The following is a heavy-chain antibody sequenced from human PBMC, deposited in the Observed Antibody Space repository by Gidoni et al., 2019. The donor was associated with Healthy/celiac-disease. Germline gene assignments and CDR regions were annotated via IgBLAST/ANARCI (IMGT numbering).Heavy chain of an antibody. CDR2: ISAYNGNT. D-gene: IGHD3-16*02. CDR3: ARGNDYVWGSYRSLALDAFDI. J-gene: IGHJ3*02. Sequence: QVQLVQSGAEVKKPGASVKVSCKASGYTFTSYGISWVRQAPGQGLEWMGWISAYNGNTNYAQKLQGRVTMTTDTSTSTAYMELRSLRSDDTAVYYCARGNDYVWGSYRSLALDAFDIWGQGTMVTVSS. CDR1: GYTFTSYG. V-gene: IGHV1-18*01.